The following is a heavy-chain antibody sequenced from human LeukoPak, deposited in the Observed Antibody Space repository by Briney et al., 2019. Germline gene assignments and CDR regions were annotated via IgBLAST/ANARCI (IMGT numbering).Heavy chain of an antibody. CDR2: IYYSGST. Sequence: SETLSLTCTVSGGSISSGDYYWSWIRQPPGKGLEWIGYIYYSGSTYYNPSLKSRVTISVDTSKNQFSLKPSSVTAADTAVYYCARGLLWFGGYYYYGMDVWGQGTTVTVSS. J-gene: IGHJ6*02. V-gene: IGHV4-30-4*01. D-gene: IGHD3-10*01. CDR3: ARGLLWFGGYYYYGMDV. CDR1: GGSISSGDYY.